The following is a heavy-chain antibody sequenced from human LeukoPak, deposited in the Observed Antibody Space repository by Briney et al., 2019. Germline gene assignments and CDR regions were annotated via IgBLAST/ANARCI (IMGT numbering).Heavy chain of an antibody. CDR3: VRDRQGYCSGGSCYSDWFDP. Sequence: ASVKVSCKASGYTFTGYYMHWVRQAPGQGLEWMGWINPNSGGTNYAQKFQGRVTMTRDTSISTAYMELSRLRSDDTAVYYCVRDRQGYCSGGSCYSDWFDPWGQGTLVTVSS. CDR2: INPNSGGT. J-gene: IGHJ5*02. V-gene: IGHV1-2*02. D-gene: IGHD2-15*01. CDR1: GYTFTGYY.